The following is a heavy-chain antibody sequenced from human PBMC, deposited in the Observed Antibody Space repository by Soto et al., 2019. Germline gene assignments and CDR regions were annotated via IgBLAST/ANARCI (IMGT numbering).Heavy chain of an antibody. Sequence: PGGSLRLSCAASGFTFSSYAMSWVRQAPGQGLEWVSAISGSGGSTYYADSVKGRFTISRDNSKNTLYLQMNSLRAEDTAVYYYAKEAPMTPDDYYNGMPVWGKGTTVTVSS. V-gene: IGHV3-23*01. J-gene: IGHJ6*04. CDR3: AKEAPMTPDDYYNGMPV. CDR2: ISGSGGST. CDR1: GFTFSSYA. D-gene: IGHD3-3*01.